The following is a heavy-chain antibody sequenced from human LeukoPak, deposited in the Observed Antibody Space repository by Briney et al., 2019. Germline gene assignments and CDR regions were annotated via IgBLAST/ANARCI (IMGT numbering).Heavy chain of an antibody. CDR2: INHSGST. J-gene: IGHJ4*02. CDR3: ARVDYGDYEGGIDY. CDR1: GGSFSGYY. Sequence: SEALSLTCAVYGGSFSGYYWSWIRQPPGKGLEWIGEINHSGSTNYNPSLKSRVTISVDTSKNQFSLKLSSVTAADTAVYYCARVDYGDYEGGIDYWGQGTLVTVSS. V-gene: IGHV4-34*01. D-gene: IGHD4-17*01.